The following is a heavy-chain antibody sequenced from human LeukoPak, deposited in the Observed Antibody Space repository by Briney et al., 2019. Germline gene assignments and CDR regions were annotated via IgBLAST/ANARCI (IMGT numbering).Heavy chain of an antibody. CDR3: AREQQLANYYYYMDV. J-gene: IGHJ6*03. CDR2: ISAYNGNT. V-gene: IGHV1-18*01. D-gene: IGHD6-13*01. CDR1: GYTFTSYG. Sequence: ASVNVSCKASGYTFTSYGISWVRQAPGQGLEWMGWISAYNGNTNYAQKLQGRVTMTTDTSTSTAYMELRSLRSDDTAVYYCAREQQLANYYYYMDVWGKGTTVTVSS.